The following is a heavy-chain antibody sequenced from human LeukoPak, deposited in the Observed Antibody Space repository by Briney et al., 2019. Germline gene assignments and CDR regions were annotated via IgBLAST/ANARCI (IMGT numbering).Heavy chain of an antibody. CDR2: TYYRSKWYN. Sequence: SQTLSLTCAISGDSVSSNSAAWNWIRQSPSRGLEWLGSTYYRSKWYNDYAVSVKTRITINTDTSKNQFTLQLNSVTPEDTAVYYCARDRITMVRPLWYFDLWGRGTLVSVSS. D-gene: IGHD3-10*01. V-gene: IGHV6-1*01. CDR1: GDSVSSNSAA. CDR3: ARDRITMVRPLWYFDL. J-gene: IGHJ2*01.